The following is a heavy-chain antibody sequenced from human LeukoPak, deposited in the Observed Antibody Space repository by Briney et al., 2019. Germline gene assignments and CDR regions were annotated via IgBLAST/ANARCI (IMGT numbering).Heavy chain of an antibody. V-gene: IGHV1-24*01. CDR1: GYTLTELS. D-gene: IGHD6-19*01. CDR3: ATAPSLYSSGWYYFDY. Sequence: ASVKVSCKVSGYTLTELSMHWVRQAPGKGLEWMGGFDPEDGEPIHAQEFQGRVTMTEDTSTDTAFMELSSLRSEDTAVYYCATAPSLYSSGWYYFDYWGQGTLVTVSS. J-gene: IGHJ4*02. CDR2: FDPEDGEP.